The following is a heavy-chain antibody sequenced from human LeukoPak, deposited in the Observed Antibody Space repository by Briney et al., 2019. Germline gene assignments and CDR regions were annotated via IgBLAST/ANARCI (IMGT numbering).Heavy chain of an antibody. V-gene: IGHV3-30*18. CDR3: AKAAGFYDSSGYFAD. J-gene: IGHJ4*02. CDR1: GFTFSSYS. D-gene: IGHD3-22*01. CDR2: ISYDGSNK. Sequence: GGSLRLSCAASGFTFSSYSMNWVRQAPGKGLEWVAVISYDGSNKYYADSVKGRFTISRDNSKNTLYLQMNSLRAEDTAVYYCAKAAGFYDSSGYFADWGQGTLVTVSS.